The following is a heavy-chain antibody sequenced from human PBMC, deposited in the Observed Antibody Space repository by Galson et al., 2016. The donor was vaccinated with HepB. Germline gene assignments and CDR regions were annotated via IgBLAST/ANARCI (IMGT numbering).Heavy chain of an antibody. CDR3: ARRWDAFDL. V-gene: IGHV3-11*01. J-gene: IGHJ3*01. CDR2: ISSSGTTI. Sequence: SLRLSCAASGFTFSDNYMSWIRQAPGKGLEWLSYISSSGTTIYYADSVKGRFTISRDNAQNSLYLQMNSLRADDTALYYCARRWDAFDLWGQGTMVTVSS. CDR1: GFTFSDNY. D-gene: IGHD2-15*01.